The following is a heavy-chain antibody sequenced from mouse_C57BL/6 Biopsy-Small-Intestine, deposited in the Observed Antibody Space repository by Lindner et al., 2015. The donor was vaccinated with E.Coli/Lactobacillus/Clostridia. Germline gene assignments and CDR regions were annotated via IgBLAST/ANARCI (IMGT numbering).Heavy chain of an antibody. CDR2: IIPFSGVV. D-gene: IGHD1-1*02. V-gene: IGHV1-4*01. J-gene: IGHJ2*01. CDR3: ARERGPYYYGSGSWERYFDY. CDR1: GDTFTNYA. Sequence: SVKVSCKGSGDTFTNYAITWVRQAPGQGLEWMGRIIPFSGVVNYAQKFQDRVTITADKSTNTAYMEVSSLRSEDTAVYYCARERGPYYYGSGSWERYFDYWGQGTLVTVSS.